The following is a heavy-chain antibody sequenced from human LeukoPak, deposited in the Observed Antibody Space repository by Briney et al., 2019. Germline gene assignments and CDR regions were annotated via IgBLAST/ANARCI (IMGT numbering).Heavy chain of an antibody. CDR1: GGSISNYY. V-gene: IGHV4-4*07. J-gene: IGHJ3*02. CDR2: IYTSGST. D-gene: IGHD3-9*01. Sequence: SSETLSLTCTVSGGSISNYYWNWIRQPAGKGLEWIGRIYTSGSTNYNPSLKSRVTMSVDTSKNQFSLKLSSVTAADTAVYYCARTTLLYSDWSPDAFDIWGQGTMVTVSS. CDR3: ARTTLLYSDWSPDAFDI.